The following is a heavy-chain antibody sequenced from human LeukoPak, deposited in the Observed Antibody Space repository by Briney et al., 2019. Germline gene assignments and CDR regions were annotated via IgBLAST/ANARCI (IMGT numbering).Heavy chain of an antibody. J-gene: IGHJ4*02. CDR1: DGSISSHY. V-gene: IGHV4-59*11. D-gene: IGHD3-3*01. CDR2: IYYSGNT. Sequence: SETLSLTCTVSDGSISSHYWSWIRQPPGKGLEWIGYIYYSGNTNYNPSLKSRVTISVDTSKNQFSLKLSSVTAADTAVYYCARGPTGDDFWSGSFDYWGQGTLVTVSS. CDR3: ARGPTGDDFWSGSFDY.